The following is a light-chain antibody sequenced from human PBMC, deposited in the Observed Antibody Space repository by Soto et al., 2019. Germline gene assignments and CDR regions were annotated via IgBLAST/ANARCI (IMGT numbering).Light chain of an antibody. Sequence: EIVMTQSPATLSLSPGERATLSCRASQTIDNTLAWYQRKPGQAPRLLIYDASTRATGVPARFSGSGSGTDFTLTISSLQSEDFAVYYCQQYHNWPPITFGQGTRLEIK. V-gene: IGKV3-15*01. CDR1: QTIDNT. J-gene: IGKJ5*01. CDR2: DAS. CDR3: QQYHNWPPIT.